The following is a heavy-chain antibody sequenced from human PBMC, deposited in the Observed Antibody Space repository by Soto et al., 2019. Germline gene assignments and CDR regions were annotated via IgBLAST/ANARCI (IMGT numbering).Heavy chain of an antibody. V-gene: IGHV3-7*01. CDR3: ARDCGTVGAPRPWL. Sequence: EVQLVESGGGLVQPGGSLRLSCAASGFTFSTYWMSWVRQAPGKGLEWVANIKHDGSDKYYVDSVKGRFTISRDNAKSSLFLQMDSMRAEGTAVYYCARDCGTVGAPRPWLWGQGTLVTVSS. D-gene: IGHD1-26*01. CDR1: GFTFSTYW. J-gene: IGHJ4*02. CDR2: IKHDGSDK.